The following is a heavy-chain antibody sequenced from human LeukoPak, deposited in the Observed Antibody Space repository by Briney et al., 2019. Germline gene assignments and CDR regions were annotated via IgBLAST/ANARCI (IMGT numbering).Heavy chain of an antibody. CDR1: GFTFSSYE. V-gene: IGHV3-15*01. J-gene: IGHJ4*02. D-gene: IGHD6-19*01. Sequence: GGSLRLSCAASGFTFSSYEMNWVRQAPGKGLEWVGRIKSKSDGGTTDYAAPAKGRFTISRDDSKNTLYLQMNSLKTEDTAVYYCTTGSGWSLIDYWGQGTLVTVSS. CDR2: IKSKSDGGTT. CDR3: TTGSGWSLIDY.